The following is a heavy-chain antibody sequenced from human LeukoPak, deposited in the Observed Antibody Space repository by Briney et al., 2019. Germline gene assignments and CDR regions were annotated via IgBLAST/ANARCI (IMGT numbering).Heavy chain of an antibody. J-gene: IGHJ4*02. D-gene: IGHD5-12*01. Sequence: GGSLRLSCAASGFTFDSYATHWVRQAPGKGLEWVAVISYDGSNKYYADSVKGRFTISRDNSKNTLYLQLNSLRPEDTAVYYCARDQLAYSGYDTLFDYWGQGSLVTVSS. CDR3: ARDQLAYSGYDTLFDY. CDR2: ISYDGSNK. V-gene: IGHV3-30*04. CDR1: GFTFDSYA.